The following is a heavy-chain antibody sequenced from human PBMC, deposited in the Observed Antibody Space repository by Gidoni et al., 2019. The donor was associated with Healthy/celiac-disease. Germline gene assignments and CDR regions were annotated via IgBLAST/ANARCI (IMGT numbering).Heavy chain of an antibody. J-gene: IGHJ3*02. CDR2: IDPSDSYT. CDR1: GYSFTSYW. D-gene: IGHD3-22*01. CDR3: ARRTEIYYDSSGFSDAFDI. V-gene: IGHV5-10-1*03. Sequence: EVQLVQSGAEVKKPGESLRISCKGSGYSFTSYWISWVRQMPGKGLEWMGRIDPSDSYTNYSPSFQGHVTISADKSISTAYLQWSSLKASDTAMYYCARRTEIYYDSSGFSDAFDIWGQGTMVTVSS.